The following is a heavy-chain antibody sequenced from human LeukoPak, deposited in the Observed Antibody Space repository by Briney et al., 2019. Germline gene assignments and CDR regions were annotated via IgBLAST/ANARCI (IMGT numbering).Heavy chain of an antibody. J-gene: IGHJ4*02. CDR2: IDPKSGAT. V-gene: IGHV1-2*02. CDR1: GYTFTGYY. CDR3: ARSPGSSSYWGPFDV. D-gene: IGHD3-22*01. Sequence: ASVKVSCKASGYTFTGYYMHWVRQAPGQGLEWLGWIDPKSGATYYAEKFQGRVTMTGDTSIDTAYMQQSRLTSDDTAVYYCARSPGSSSYWGPFDVWGQGALVTVSS.